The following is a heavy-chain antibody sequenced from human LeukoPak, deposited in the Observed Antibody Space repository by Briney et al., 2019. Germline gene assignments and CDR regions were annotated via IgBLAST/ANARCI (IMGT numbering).Heavy chain of an antibody. V-gene: IGHV4-30-2*01. CDR1: GGSISSGGYS. CDR2: IYHSGST. Sequence: TLSLTCAVSGGSISSGGYSWSWIRQPPGKGLEWIGYIYHSGSTNYNPSLKSRVTISVDTSKNQFSLKLSSVTAADTAVYYCARGRGGYCSSTSCYGYWYFDLWGRGTLVTVSS. J-gene: IGHJ2*01. D-gene: IGHD2-2*01. CDR3: ARGRGGYCSSTSCYGYWYFDL.